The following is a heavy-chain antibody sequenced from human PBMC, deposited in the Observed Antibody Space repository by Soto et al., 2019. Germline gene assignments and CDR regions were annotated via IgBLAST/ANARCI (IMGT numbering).Heavy chain of an antibody. V-gene: IGHV5-51*01. CDR2: IYPGDSDT. D-gene: IGHD6-13*01. J-gene: IGHJ4*02. Sequence: GESLKISCKGSGYSFTSYWIGWVRQMPGKGLEWMGIIYPGDSDTRYSPSFQGQVTISADKSISTAYLQWSSLKASDTAMYYCATQLNFGYSSSWGIDYWGQGTLVTVSS. CDR3: ATQLNFGYSSSWGIDY. CDR1: GYSFTSYW.